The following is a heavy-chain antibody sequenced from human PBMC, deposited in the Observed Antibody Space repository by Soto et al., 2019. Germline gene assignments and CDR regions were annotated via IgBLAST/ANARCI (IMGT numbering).Heavy chain of an antibody. V-gene: IGHV3-21*01. D-gene: IGHD2-15*01. CDR1: GFTFSSYS. Sequence: NPGGSLRLSCADSGFTFSSYSMNWVRQAPGKGLEWVSSISSSSSYIYYADSVKGRFTISRDNAKNSLYLQMNSLRAEDTAVYYCATSLVVVVDPRFDYWGQGTLVTVSS. CDR3: ATSLVVVVDPRFDY. CDR2: ISSSSSYI. J-gene: IGHJ4*02.